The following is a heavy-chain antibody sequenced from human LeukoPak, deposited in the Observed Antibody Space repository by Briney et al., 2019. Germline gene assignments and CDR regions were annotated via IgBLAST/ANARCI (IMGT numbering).Heavy chain of an antibody. Sequence: GGSLRLSCAASGFTFSSYAMSWVRQAPGKGLEWVSAISGSGGSTYYADSVKGRFTISRDNSKNTLYLQMNSLRAEDTAVYYCAKQQVVPAAIRRVFYFDYWGQGTLVTVSS. J-gene: IGHJ4*02. CDR1: GFTFSSYA. CDR3: AKQQVVPAAIRRVFYFDY. D-gene: IGHD2-2*01. CDR2: ISGSGGST. V-gene: IGHV3-23*01.